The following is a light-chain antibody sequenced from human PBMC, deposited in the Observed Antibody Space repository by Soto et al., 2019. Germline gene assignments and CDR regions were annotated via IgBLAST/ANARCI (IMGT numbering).Light chain of an antibody. V-gene: IGLV1-51*01. CDR3: GTWDSSLSAWV. CDR1: SSNIGNKY. J-gene: IGLJ3*02. CDR2: DNN. Sequence: QSVLTQPPSVSAAPGQKVTISCSGSSSNIGNKYVSWYQQLPGIAPKLLIYDNNERPSGIPDRFSGSKSGTSATLGITGLQTGDEADYYCGTWDSSLSAWVFGGGTKVTVL.